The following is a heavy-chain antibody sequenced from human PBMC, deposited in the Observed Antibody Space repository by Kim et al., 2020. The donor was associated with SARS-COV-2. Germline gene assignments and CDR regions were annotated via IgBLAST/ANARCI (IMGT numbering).Heavy chain of an antibody. J-gene: IGHJ5*02. V-gene: IGHV1-8*01. CDR3: ARWRARPGEFDP. Sequence: GYAQKFQGGVTMTRNTSISTAYMELSSLRSEDTAVYYWARWRARPGEFDPWGQGTLVTVSS. D-gene: IGHD1-1*01.